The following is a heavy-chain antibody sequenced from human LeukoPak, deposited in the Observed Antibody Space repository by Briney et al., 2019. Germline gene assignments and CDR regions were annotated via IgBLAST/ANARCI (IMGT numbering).Heavy chain of an antibody. CDR3: TTDLCYYDSG. D-gene: IGHD3-22*01. J-gene: IGHJ4*02. V-gene: IGHV3-30*03. CDR1: GFTFSSYA. Sequence: QPGRSLRLSCAASGFTFSSYAIHWVRQAPGKGLEWVAVISYDGSYRNYADSVKGRFTISRDNSKNTLYLQMNSLKTEDTAVYYCTTDLCYYDSGWGQGTLVTVSS. CDR2: ISYDGSYR.